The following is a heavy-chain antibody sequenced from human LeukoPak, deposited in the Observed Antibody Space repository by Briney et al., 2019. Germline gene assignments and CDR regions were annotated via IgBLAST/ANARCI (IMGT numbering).Heavy chain of an antibody. CDR3: AKDSRDWYYYDSSGYIQY. CDR1: EFTFDDYA. CDR2: ISWDGGST. J-gene: IGHJ4*02. Sequence: PGGSLRLSCAASEFTFDDYAMHWVRQAPGKGLEWVSLISWDGGSTYYADSVKGRFTISRDNSKNSLYLQMNSLRAEDTALYYCAKDSRDWYYYDSSGYIQYWGQGTLVTVSS. D-gene: IGHD3-22*01. V-gene: IGHV3-43D*04.